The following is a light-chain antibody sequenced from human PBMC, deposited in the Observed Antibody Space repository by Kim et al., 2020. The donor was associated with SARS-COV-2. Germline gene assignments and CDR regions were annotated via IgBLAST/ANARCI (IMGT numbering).Light chain of an antibody. Sequence: SVGDRVTITCRGSQSISSYLNWYQQKPGKAPKLLIYAASSLKSGVPSRFSGSGSGTDFTLTISSLQPEDFATYYCQQSYSTPPITFGQGTRLEIK. V-gene: IGKV1-39*01. CDR1: QSISSY. J-gene: IGKJ5*01. CDR3: QQSYSTPPIT. CDR2: AAS.